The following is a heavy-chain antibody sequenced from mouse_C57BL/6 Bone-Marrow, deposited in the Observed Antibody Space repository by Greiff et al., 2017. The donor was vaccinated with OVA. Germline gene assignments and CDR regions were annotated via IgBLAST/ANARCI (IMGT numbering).Heavy chain of an antibody. CDR1: GYTFTSYW. V-gene: IGHV1-55*01. Sequence: QVQLQQPGAELVKPGASVKMSCKASGYTFTSYWITWVKQRPGQGLEWIGDIYPGSGSTNYNEKFKSKATLTVDTSSSTAYMQLSSLTSEDSAVYYCAREGYYYGSSPWFGYWGQGTLVTVSA. CDR3: AREGYYYGSSPWFGY. J-gene: IGHJ3*01. D-gene: IGHD1-1*01. CDR2: IYPGSGST.